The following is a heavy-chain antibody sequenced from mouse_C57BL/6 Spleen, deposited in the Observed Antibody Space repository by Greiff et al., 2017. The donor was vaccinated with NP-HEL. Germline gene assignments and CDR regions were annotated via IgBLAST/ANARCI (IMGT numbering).Heavy chain of an antibody. CDR3: ARSSYYYGSSYGDY. D-gene: IGHD1-1*01. CDR1: GYTFTSYW. CDR2: IDPSDSYT. J-gene: IGHJ2*01. Sequence: QVQLQQPGAELVMPGASVKLSCKASGYTFTSYWMHWVKQRPGQGLEWIGEIDPSDSYTNYNQKFKGKSTLTVDKSSSTAYMQLSSLTSEDSAVYYCARSSYYYGSSYGDYWGQGTTLTVSS. V-gene: IGHV1-69*01.